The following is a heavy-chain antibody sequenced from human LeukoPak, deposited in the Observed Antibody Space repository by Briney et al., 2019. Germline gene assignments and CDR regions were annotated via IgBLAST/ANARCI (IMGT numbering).Heavy chain of an antibody. CDR3: ARSDSSAYNWFDP. J-gene: IGHJ5*02. V-gene: IGHV4-59*08. Sequence: SETLSLTCIVSGGSISSYYWSWIRQPPGKGLEWIGYIYYSGSTNYNPSLKSRVTISVDTSKNQFSLKLSSVTAADTAVYYCARSDSSAYNWFDPWGQGTLVTVSS. D-gene: IGHD3-22*01. CDR2: IYYSGST. CDR1: GGSISSYY.